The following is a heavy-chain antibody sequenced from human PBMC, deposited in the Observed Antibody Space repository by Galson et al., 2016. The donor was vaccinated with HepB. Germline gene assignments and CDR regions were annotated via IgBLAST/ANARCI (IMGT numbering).Heavy chain of an antibody. CDR1: GYTLTELS. D-gene: IGHD2/OR15-2a*01. J-gene: IGHJ4*02. CDR2: ISTYSGDT. Sequence: SVKVSCKVSGYTLTELSMHWVRQAPGQGLEWMGWISTYSGDTKYAQNFQGGLTLTTDSSTTTAYMELRSLRFDDTAMYYCARDVQYRFDSWGQGTLVTVSS. V-gene: IGHV1-18*01. CDR3: ARDVQYRFDS.